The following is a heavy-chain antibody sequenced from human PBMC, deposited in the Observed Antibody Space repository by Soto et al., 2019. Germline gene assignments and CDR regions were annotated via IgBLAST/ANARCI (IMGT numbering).Heavy chain of an antibody. D-gene: IGHD2-2*01. J-gene: IGHJ4*02. CDR2: ISSSNTYI. V-gene: IGHV3-21*01. Sequence: EVQLVESGGGLVKPGGSLRLSCAASGFSFSIHSMTWVRQAPGKGLGWVSSISSSNTYIYYAESVKGRFTISRDNAKNSLYLQMNSLRAEDTAVYYCAKVSPNSTTQPPGHWGQGTLVTVSS. CDR3: AKVSPNSTTQPPGH. CDR1: GFSFSIHS.